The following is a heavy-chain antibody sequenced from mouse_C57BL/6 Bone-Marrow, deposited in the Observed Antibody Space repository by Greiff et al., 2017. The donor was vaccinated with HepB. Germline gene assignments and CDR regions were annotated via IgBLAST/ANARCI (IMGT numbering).Heavy chain of an antibody. D-gene: IGHD2-3*01. Sequence: EVKLVESGGGLVKPGGSLKLSCAASGFTFSSYTMSWVRQTPEKRLEWVATISGGGGNTYYPDSVKGRFTISRYNAKNTLYLQMSSLRSEDTALYYCARRSDGYYLSLYYAMDYWGQGTSVTVSS. V-gene: IGHV5-9*01. CDR1: GFTFSSYT. J-gene: IGHJ4*01. CDR2: ISGGGGNT. CDR3: ARRSDGYYLSLYYAMDY.